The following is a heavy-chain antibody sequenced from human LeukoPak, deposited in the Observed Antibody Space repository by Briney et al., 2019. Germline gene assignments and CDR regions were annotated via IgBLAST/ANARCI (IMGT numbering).Heavy chain of an antibody. CDR3: ARGSGGYGEYFQH. D-gene: IGHD5-12*01. V-gene: IGHV3-9*01. CDR2: ITWNGGNT. J-gene: IGHJ1*01. CDR1: GFTFDDYA. Sequence: GGSLRLSCAASGFTFDDYAMHWVRQAPGKGLEWVSGITWNGGNTVYADSVKGRFTISRDNAKNSLYLQMNSLRAEDTAVYYCARGSGGYGEYFQHWGQGTLVTVSS.